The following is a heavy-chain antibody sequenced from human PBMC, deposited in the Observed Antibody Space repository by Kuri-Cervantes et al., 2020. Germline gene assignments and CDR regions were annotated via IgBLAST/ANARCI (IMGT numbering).Heavy chain of an antibody. D-gene: IGHD3-3*01. CDR3: ARDGKFDYDFWSGYFNKGYYGMDV. CDR2: ISWNSGSI. J-gene: IGHJ6*02. V-gene: IGHV3-9*01. Sequence: GGSLRLSCAASGFTFDDYAMHWVRQAPGKGLEWVSGISWNSGSIGYADSVKGRFTISRDNAKNALYLQMNSLRAEDTAVYYCARDGKFDYDFWSGYFNKGYYGMDVWGQGTTVTVSS. CDR1: GFTFDDYA.